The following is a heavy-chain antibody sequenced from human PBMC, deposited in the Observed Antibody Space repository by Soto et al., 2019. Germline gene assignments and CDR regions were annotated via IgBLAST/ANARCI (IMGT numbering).Heavy chain of an antibody. D-gene: IGHD6-19*01. CDR1: GYTFTSYA. J-gene: IGHJ6*03. V-gene: IGHV1-3*01. CDR3: ARDKGAGLMEQWLVFHSEDYYYYMDV. Sequence: QVQLVQSGAEVKKPGASVKVSCKASGYTFTSYAMHWVRQAPGQRLEWMGWINAGNGNTKYSQKFQGRVTITRNTSASTAYMELSSLRSEDTAVYYCARDKGAGLMEQWLVFHSEDYYYYMDVWGKGTTVTVSS. CDR2: INAGNGNT.